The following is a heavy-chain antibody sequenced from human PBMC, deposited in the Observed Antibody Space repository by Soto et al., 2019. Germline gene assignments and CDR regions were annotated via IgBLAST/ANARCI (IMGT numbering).Heavy chain of an antibody. V-gene: IGHV1-69*01. CDR1: GDTFTGHA. Sequence: QVQLVQSGAEVKKPGSSVRVSCKASGDTFTGHAITWVRQAPAQGLEWLGVITPLLGTANYAPNFQGRVTITADDSATTTFLDLTSLKFDDTAVYYCARLRLEPEGANIPLMLGLDVWGQGTTVTVSS. D-gene: IGHD2-8*01. J-gene: IGHJ6*02. CDR3: ARLRLEPEGANIPLMLGLDV. CDR2: ITPLLGTA.